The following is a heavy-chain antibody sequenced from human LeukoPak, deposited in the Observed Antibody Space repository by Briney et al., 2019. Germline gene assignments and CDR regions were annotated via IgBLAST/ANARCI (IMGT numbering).Heavy chain of an antibody. CDR3: ARESAAAPWEFDY. CDR2: ISSSGSTI. Sequence: QPGGSLRLSCAASGFTFSSYEMNWVRQAPGKGLEWVSYISSSGSTIYYADSVKGRFTISRDNAKNSLYLQMNSLRAEDTAVYYCARESAAAPWEFDYWGQGTLVIVSS. J-gene: IGHJ4*02. D-gene: IGHD6-13*01. V-gene: IGHV3-48*03. CDR1: GFTFSSYE.